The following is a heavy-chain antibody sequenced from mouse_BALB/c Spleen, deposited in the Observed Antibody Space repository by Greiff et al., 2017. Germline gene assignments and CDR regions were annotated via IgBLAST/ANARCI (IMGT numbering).Heavy chain of an antibody. J-gene: IGHJ4*01. Sequence: QVQLKESGPGLVAPSQSLSITCTVSGFSLTSYGVHWVRQPPGKGLEWLGVIWAGGSTNYNSALMSRLSISKDNSKSQVFLKMNSLQTDDTAMYYCARDPRYDGYSPYAMDYWGQGTSVTVSS. D-gene: IGHD2-3*01. CDR3: ARDPRYDGYSPYAMDY. V-gene: IGHV2-9*02. CDR1: GFSLTSYG. CDR2: IWAGGST.